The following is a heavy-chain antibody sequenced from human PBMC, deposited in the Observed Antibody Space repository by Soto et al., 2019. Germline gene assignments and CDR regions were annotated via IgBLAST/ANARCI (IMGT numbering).Heavy chain of an antibody. CDR2: TYYRSKWYN. J-gene: IGHJ4*02. Sequence: PLEPLSLTCAISGESGSSNSAAWNWKKKSPSRGLEWLGRTYYRSKWYNDYAVSVKSRITINPDTSKNHFSLQLNSVTPEDTAVYYFVRESVRQQLAYYSDYWGQGTLVTVSS. V-gene: IGHV6-1*01. CDR1: GESGSSNSAA. CDR3: VRESVRQQLAYYSDY. D-gene: IGHD6-13*01.